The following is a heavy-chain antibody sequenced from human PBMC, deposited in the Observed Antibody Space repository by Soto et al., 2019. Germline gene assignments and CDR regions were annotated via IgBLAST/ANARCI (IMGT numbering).Heavy chain of an antibody. D-gene: IGHD2-2*01. V-gene: IGHV1-3*01. CDR2: ITAGDAKT. CDR1: RYNFTQYR. J-gene: IGHJ5*02. Sequence: QVQLVQSGADVKKPGASVKISCKASRYNFTQYRIHWVRQAPGQRLEWMGWITAGDAKTEYSQKFQGRVTISRDISATTVYLDLDSLRSEDTAVYYCARDLYSSSWFWFDPWGRGTQVIVSS. CDR3: ARDLYSSSWFWFDP.